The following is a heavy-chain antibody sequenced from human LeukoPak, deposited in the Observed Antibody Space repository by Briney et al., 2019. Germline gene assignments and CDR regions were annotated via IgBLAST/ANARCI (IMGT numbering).Heavy chain of an antibody. V-gene: IGHV4-59*08. CDR1: VGSTSIDY. Sequence: PSETLSLTCTVSVGSTSIDYWSWIRQPPGKGLEWIGYIYYSGSTNYNPSLKSRVTISVDTSKNQFSLKLSSVTAADTAVYYCARRAPYSYEWSTLDYWGQGTLVTVSS. J-gene: IGHJ4*02. CDR3: ARRAPYSYEWSTLDY. D-gene: IGHD5-18*01. CDR2: IYYSGST.